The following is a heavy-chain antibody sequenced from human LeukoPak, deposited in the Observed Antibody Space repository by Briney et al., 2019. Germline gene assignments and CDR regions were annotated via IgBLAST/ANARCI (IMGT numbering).Heavy chain of an antibody. V-gene: IGHV4-39*07. D-gene: IGHD3-22*01. Sequence: PSETLSLTCTVSGGSISSSSYYWGWIRQPPGKGLEWIGRISSSGSTNYNPSLKSRVTISVDTSKNQFSLKLSSVTAADTAVYFCARGPYSYGSSGAFDIWGQGTMVTVSS. CDR3: ARGPYSYGSSGAFDI. CDR1: GGSISSSSYY. CDR2: ISSSGST. J-gene: IGHJ3*02.